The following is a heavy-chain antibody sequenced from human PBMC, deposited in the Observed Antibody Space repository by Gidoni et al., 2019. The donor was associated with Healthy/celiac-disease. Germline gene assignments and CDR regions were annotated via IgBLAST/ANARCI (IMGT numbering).Heavy chain of an antibody. CDR1: GFTFRRYA. J-gene: IGHJ3*02. V-gene: IGHV3-30-3*01. CDR2: ISYDGSNK. D-gene: IGHD1-26*01. Sequence: QVQLVESGGGVVQPGRSLRLSCAASGFTFRRYAMHWVRQAPGKGLEWVAVISYDGSNKYYADSVKGRFTISRDNSKNTLYLQMNSLRAEDTAVYYCARDHMEWEPRNDAFDIWGQGTMVTVSS. CDR3: ARDHMEWEPRNDAFDI.